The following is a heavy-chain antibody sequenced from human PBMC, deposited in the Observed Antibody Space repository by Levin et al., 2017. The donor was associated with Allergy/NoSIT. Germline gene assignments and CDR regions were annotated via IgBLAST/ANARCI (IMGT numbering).Heavy chain of an antibody. J-gene: IGHJ4*02. CDR1: GFTFSSYG. V-gene: IGHV3-30*18. CDR3: AKVAAA. CDR2: ISYDGSNK. Sequence: GESLKISCAASGFTFSSYGMHWVRQAPGKGLEWVAVISYDGSNKYYADSVKGRFTISRDNSKNTLYLQMNSLRAEDTAVYYCAKVAAAWGQGTLVTVSS. D-gene: IGHD6-13*01.